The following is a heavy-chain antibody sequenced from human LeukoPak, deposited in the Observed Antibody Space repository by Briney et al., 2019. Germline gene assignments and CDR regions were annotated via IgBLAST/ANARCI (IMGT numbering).Heavy chain of an antibody. CDR3: ARDSGIYDSSGYYALPYYGMDV. CDR1: GFTFASYA. V-gene: IGHV3-23*01. CDR2: ISGSGGST. J-gene: IGHJ6*02. D-gene: IGHD3-22*01. Sequence: GGSLRLSCAASGFTFASYAMTWVRQAPGKGLEWFSAISGSGGSTYYADSVKGRFTISRDNYKNTLYLQMSRLRAEDTAVYYCARDSGIYDSSGYYALPYYGMDVWGQGTTVTVSS.